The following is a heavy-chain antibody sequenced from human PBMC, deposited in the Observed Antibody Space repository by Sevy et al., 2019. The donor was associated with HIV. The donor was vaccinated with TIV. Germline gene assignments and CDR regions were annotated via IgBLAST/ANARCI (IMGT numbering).Heavy chain of an antibody. CDR1: GLSVSDNY. V-gene: IGHV3-66*01. CDR2: IYSDGRT. Sequence: GGSLRLSCAASGLSVSDNYMNWVRQAPGKGLELVSVIYSDGRTYYADSVKGRFTISRDNSKNTTYLHMNNLRPEDTAVYYCARDRYYDASGYYYYYYGMDVWGQGTTVTVSS. J-gene: IGHJ6*02. CDR3: ARDRYYDASGYYYYYYGMDV. D-gene: IGHD3-22*01.